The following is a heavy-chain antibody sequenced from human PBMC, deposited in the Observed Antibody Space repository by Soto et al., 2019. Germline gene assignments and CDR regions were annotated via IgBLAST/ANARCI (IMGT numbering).Heavy chain of an antibody. J-gene: IGHJ6*02. CDR2: IMPVFRRP. Sequence: GASVKVSCKASGGTFRTSAISWVRQAPGQGLEWVGGIMPVFRRPKYAQNFQDRVTITADESTSTAYMELSSLRAEDTAVYYCAGGWDVPAVSYYYGMDVWGQGTTVTVSS. D-gene: IGHD1-26*01. V-gene: IGHV1-69*13. CDR1: GGTFRTSA. CDR3: AGGWDVPAVSYYYGMDV.